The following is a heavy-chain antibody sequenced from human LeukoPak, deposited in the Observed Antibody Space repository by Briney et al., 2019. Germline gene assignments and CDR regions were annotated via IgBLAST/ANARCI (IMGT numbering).Heavy chain of an antibody. Sequence: SVKVSCKASGGTFSSYAISWVRQAPGQGLEWMGRIIPILGIANYAQKFQGRVTITADKSTSTAYMELSSLRSEDTAVYYCARDSSFTQALILTGLTTPSDYWGQGTLVTVSS. V-gene: IGHV1-69*04. D-gene: IGHD3-9*01. CDR1: GGTFSSYA. CDR3: ARDSSFTQALILTGLTTPSDY. CDR2: IIPILGIA. J-gene: IGHJ4*02.